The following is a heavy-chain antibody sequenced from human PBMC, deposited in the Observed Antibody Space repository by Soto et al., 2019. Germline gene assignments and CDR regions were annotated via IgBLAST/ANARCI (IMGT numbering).Heavy chain of an antibody. V-gene: IGHV1-69*06. CDR3: ARLEAAALNLPVYYYGMDV. Sequence: QVQLVQSGAEVKKPGSSVKVSCKASGGTFSSYAISWVRQAPGQGLEWMGGIIPIFGTANYAQKFQGRVTITADKSTSTAYRELSRLRSEDTAVYYCARLEAAALNLPVYYYGMDVWGQGTTVTVSS. D-gene: IGHD6-13*01. CDR2: IIPIFGTA. CDR1: GGTFSSYA. J-gene: IGHJ6*02.